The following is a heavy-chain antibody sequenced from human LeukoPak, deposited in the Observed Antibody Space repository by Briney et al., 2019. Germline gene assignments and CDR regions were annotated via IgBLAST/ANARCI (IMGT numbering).Heavy chain of an antibody. CDR3: ARDKWLFDY. Sequence: PSETLSLTCTVSGGSISSSSYYWGWIRQPPGKGLEWIGYIYYSGSTNYNPSLKSRVTISVDTSKNQFSLKLSSVTAADTAVYYCARDKWLFDYWGQGTLVTVSS. CDR2: IYYSGST. CDR1: GGSISSSSYY. D-gene: IGHD3-22*01. J-gene: IGHJ4*02. V-gene: IGHV4-61*01.